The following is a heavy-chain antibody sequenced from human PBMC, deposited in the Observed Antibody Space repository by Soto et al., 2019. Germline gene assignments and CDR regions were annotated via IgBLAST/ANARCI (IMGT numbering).Heavy chain of an antibody. J-gene: IGHJ1*01. CDR1: GFTFSSYS. V-gene: IGHV3-48*01. D-gene: IGHD6-13*01. Sequence: GGSLRLSCAASGFTFSSYSMNWVRQAPGKGLEWVSYISSSSSTIYYAVSVKGRFTISRDNAKNSLYLQMNSLRAEDTAVYYCARDLGSSWYPEYFQHWGQGTLVTVSS. CDR2: ISSSSSTI. CDR3: ARDLGSSWYPEYFQH.